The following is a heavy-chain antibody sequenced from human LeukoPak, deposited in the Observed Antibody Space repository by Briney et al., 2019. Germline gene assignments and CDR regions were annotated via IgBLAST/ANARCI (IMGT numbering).Heavy chain of an antibody. CDR1: GFTFSSYS. V-gene: IGHV3-21*01. D-gene: IGHD2-8*01. CDR3: ARGAYCTNGVCSNWFDP. CDR2: ISSSSSYI. Sequence: GGSLRLSCAASGFTFSSYSMNWVRQAPGKGLEWVSSISSSSSYIYYADSVKGRFTISRDNAKNSLYLRMNSLRAADTAVYYCARGAYCTNGVCSNWFDPWGQGTLVTVSS. J-gene: IGHJ5*02.